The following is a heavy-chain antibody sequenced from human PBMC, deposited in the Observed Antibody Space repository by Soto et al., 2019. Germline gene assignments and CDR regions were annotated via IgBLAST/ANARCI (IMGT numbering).Heavy chain of an antibody. CDR2: IIVSNGSP. CDR1: GYTFTSHT. Sequence: QVQLVQSGTEVKEPGASVKVSCQASGYTFTSHTLHWARQAPGQGLEWMGWIIVSNGSPRYAPQFQGRVTFGRDTSATTAYMELSSLTSEDTAIYYCAREPEDGVPGDYWGQGTRVVVSS. V-gene: IGHV1-3*01. CDR3: AREPEDGVPGDY. J-gene: IGHJ4*02. D-gene: IGHD3-3*01.